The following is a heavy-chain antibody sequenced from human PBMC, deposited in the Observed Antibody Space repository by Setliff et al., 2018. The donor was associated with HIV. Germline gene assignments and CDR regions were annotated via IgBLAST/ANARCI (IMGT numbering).Heavy chain of an antibody. CDR1: GGSFSGFS. J-gene: IGHJ4*02. V-gene: IGHV4-34*01. CDR2: INNYGVT. CDR3: SRGPTIRGSFTGVVYTAPLPSFDT. Sequence: SETLSLTCAVYGGSFSGFSLNWIRQPPGKGLEWIGDINNYGVTLYTSSLAGRVTISVDTSKNQFSLTLKSLTVAETALYFCSRGPTIRGSFTGVVYTAPLPSFDTWSQGSLVTVSS. D-gene: IGHD3-3*01.